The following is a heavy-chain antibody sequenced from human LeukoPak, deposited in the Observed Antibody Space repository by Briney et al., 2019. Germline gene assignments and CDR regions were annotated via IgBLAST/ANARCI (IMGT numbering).Heavy chain of an antibody. D-gene: IGHD3-3*01. CDR3: ARDGDTYYDFRSGYYLADY. Sequence: GGSLRLSCAASGFTFSDYYMSWIRQAPGKGLEWVSYISSSGSTIYYADSVKGRFTISRDNAKNSLYLQMNSLRAEDTAVYYCARDGDTYYDFRSGYYLADYWGQGTLVPSPQ. CDR2: ISSSGSTI. V-gene: IGHV3-11*04. J-gene: IGHJ4*02. CDR1: GFTFSDYY.